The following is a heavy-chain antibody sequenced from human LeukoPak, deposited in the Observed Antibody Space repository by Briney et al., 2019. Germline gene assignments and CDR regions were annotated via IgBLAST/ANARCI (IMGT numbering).Heavy chain of an antibody. CDR2: INPNSGGT. V-gene: IGHV1-2*02. CDR1: GYTFTGYF. J-gene: IGHJ4*02. D-gene: IGHD3-3*01. CDR3: ARGITIFGVVIPGGY. Sequence: ASVKVSCKAPGYTFTGYFMHWVRQAPGQGLEWMGWINPNSGGTNYAQKFQGRVTMTRDTSISTAYMELSRLRSDDTAVYYCARGITIFGVVIPGGYWGQGTLVTVSS.